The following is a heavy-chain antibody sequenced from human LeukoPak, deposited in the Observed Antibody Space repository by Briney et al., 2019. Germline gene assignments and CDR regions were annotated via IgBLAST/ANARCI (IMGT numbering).Heavy chain of an antibody. Sequence: QPGGSLRLSCAASGFTFSSYEMNWVRQAPGKGLEWVSYISSSGSTIYYADSVKGRFTISRDNAKNSLYLHMNSLRAEDTAVYYCAREPVYCGGDCYFDYWGQGTLVTVSS. J-gene: IGHJ4*02. CDR2: ISSSGSTI. CDR1: GFTFSSYE. CDR3: AREPVYCGGDCYFDY. V-gene: IGHV3-48*03. D-gene: IGHD2-21*02.